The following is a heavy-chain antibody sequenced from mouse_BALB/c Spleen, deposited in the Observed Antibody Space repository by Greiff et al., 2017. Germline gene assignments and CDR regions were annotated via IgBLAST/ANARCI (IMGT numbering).Heavy chain of an antibody. Sequence: QVQLKESGPGLVAPSQSLSITCTVSGFSLSRYSVHWVRQPPGKGLEWLGMIWGGGSTDYNSALKSRLSISKDNSKSQVFLKMNSLQTDDTAMYYCGYGNYVDYAMDYWGQGTSVTVSS. CDR3: GYGNYVDYAMDY. CDR1: GFSLSRYS. J-gene: IGHJ4*01. D-gene: IGHD2-10*02. V-gene: IGHV2-6-4*01. CDR2: IWGGGST.